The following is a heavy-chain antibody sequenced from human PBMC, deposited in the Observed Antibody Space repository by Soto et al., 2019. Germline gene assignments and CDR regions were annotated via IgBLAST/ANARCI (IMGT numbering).Heavy chain of an antibody. V-gene: IGHV6-1*01. D-gene: IGHD5-12*01. CDR1: GDSVSSNSAA. CDR2: TYYRSKWYN. J-gene: IGHJ6*02. CDR3: ARVRFASDYAYYYYGMDV. Sequence: SQTLSLTCAISGDSVSSNSAAWNWIRQSPSRGLEWLGRTYYRSKWYNDYAVSVKSRITINPDTSKNQFSLQLNSVTPEDTAVYYCARVRFASDYAYYYYGMDVWGQGTTVTVSS.